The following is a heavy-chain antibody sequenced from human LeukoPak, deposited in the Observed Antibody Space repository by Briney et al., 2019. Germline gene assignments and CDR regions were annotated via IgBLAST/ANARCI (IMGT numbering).Heavy chain of an antibody. CDR1: GFTLSTYW. V-gene: IGHV3-7*05. CDR3: ARGRAGKSPLVYYFDY. CDR2: IKQDGSEK. Sequence: GGSLRLSCAASGFTLSTYWMSWVRQVPGKGLEWVANIKQDGSEKYYVDSVKGRFTISRDNAKNSLYLLMNTLRAEDTAVYYCARGRAGKSPLVYYFDYWGQGTLVIVSS. D-gene: IGHD2-8*01. J-gene: IGHJ4*02.